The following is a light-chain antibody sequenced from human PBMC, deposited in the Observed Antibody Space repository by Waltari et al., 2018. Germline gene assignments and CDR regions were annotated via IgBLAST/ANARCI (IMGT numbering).Light chain of an antibody. V-gene: IGKV1-5*03. Sequence: DIQMTQSPSSLSASVGDTVTITCRASQSFRSWLAWYQQKPGKSPKLLIYKVSSLQTGVPSRFSGSESGTDFTLTINNLQTEDFATYHCLQYNSVPYTFGQGT. CDR1: QSFRSW. CDR3: LQYNSVPYT. CDR2: KVS. J-gene: IGKJ2*01.